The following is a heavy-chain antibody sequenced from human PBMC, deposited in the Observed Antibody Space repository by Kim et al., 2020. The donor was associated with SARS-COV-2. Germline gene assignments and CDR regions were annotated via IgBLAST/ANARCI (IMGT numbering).Heavy chain of an antibody. CDR2: FDPEDGET. J-gene: IGHJ6*02. Sequence: ASVKVSCNVSGYTLTELSMHWVRQAPGKGLEWMGGFDPEDGETIYAQKFQGRVTMTEDTSTDTAYMELSSLRSEDTAVYYCATVYGSGGYYGMDVWGQGTTVTVSS. CDR3: ATVYGSGGYYGMDV. V-gene: IGHV1-24*01. CDR1: GYTLTELS. D-gene: IGHD3-10*01.